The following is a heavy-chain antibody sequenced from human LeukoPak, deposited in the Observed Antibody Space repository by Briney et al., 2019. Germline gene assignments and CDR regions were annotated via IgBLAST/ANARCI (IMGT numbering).Heavy chain of an antibody. D-gene: IGHD6-13*01. V-gene: IGHV4-4*02. Sequence: PGGSVRLSCAASGFTFSNYWMSWVRQPPGKGLEWIGNIYYSGNTYYNPSLKSRVTISLDTSKNQFSLKLSSVTAADTAVYYCGRSEYSRSSYAIDHWGQGTLVTVSS. J-gene: IGHJ4*02. CDR2: IYYSGNT. CDR3: GRSEYSRSSYAIDH. CDR1: GFTFSNYW.